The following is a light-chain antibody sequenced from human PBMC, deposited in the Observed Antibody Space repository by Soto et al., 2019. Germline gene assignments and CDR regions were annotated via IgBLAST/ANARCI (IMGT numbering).Light chain of an antibody. V-gene: IGLV2-23*01. CDR2: EGS. CDR3: CSYAGSSTSVV. Sequence: QSVLTQPASVSGSPGQSITISCTGTSSDVGSYNLVSWYQQHPGKAPKLMIYEGSKRPSGVSNRFSGSKSDNTASLTISGLQAEDEADYYCCSYAGSSTSVVFGGGTQLTVL. CDR1: SSDVGSYNL. J-gene: IGLJ2*01.